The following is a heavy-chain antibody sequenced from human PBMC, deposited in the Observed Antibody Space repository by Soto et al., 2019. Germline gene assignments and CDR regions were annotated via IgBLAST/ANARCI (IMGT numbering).Heavy chain of an antibody. J-gene: IGHJ4*02. D-gene: IGHD2-8*01. CDR3: ALLSYCTTVTCFYLDD. V-gene: IGHV1-69*02. CDR2: IIPILGIA. CDR1: GGTFSSYT. Sequence: ASVKVSCKASGGTFSSYTISWVRQAPGQGLEWMGRIIPILGIANYAQKFQGRVTITADKSTSTAYMELSSLRSEDTAVYYCALLSYCTTVTCFYLDDWGQGTPVTVSS.